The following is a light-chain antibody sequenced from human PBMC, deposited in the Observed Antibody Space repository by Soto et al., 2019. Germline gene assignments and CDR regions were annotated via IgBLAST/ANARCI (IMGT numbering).Light chain of an antibody. CDR1: QSISSY. CDR3: QQSYSTPRFT. V-gene: IGKV1-39*01. J-gene: IGKJ3*01. CDR2: AAA. Sequence: DIQMTQSPSSLSASVGDRVTITCRASQSISSYLNWYQQKPGKAPKLLIYAAASLQSGVPSRFSSGGSGTDFTLTISSLQPEDFVTYYCQQSYSTPRFTFGPGTKVDIK.